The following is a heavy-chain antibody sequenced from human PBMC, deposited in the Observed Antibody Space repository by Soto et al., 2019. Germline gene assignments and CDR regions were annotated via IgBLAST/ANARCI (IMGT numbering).Heavy chain of an antibody. J-gene: IGHJ3*02. V-gene: IGHV1-69*01. D-gene: IGHD3-10*01. Sequence: QVQLVQSGPEVKKPGSSVKVSCEASGGTFSNFAVNWVRQAPGQGLEWVGGIIPLFNVAKYAQKFEGRVTSVADDFTSTAYMDVSSLRFDDTAVYYCADAGRDVRGCACMDTEGLEIWGQGTVVAVSS. CDR2: IIPLFNVA. CDR1: GGTFSNFA. CDR3: ADAGRDVRGCACMDTEGLEI.